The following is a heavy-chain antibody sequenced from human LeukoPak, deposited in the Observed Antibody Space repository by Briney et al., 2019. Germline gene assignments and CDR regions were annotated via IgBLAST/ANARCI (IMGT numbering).Heavy chain of an antibody. Sequence: KPGGSLRLSCAASGFTSSSYSMNWVRQAPGKGLEWVSSISSSSYIYYADSVKGRFTISRDNAKNSLYLQMNSLRAEDTAVYYCATWVVGAVFDYWGQGTLVTVSS. CDR3: ATWVVGAVFDY. D-gene: IGHD1-26*01. CDR2: ISSSSYI. V-gene: IGHV3-21*01. J-gene: IGHJ4*02. CDR1: GFTSSSYS.